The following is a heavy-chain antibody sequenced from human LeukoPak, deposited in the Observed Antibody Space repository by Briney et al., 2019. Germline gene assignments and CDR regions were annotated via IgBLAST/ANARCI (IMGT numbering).Heavy chain of an antibody. V-gene: IGHV4-61*05. Sequence: SETLSLTCTVSGGSIISSSYYWGWIRQPPGKGLEWIGYIYYSGSTNYNPSLKSRVTISVDTSKNQFSLKLSSVTAADTAVYYCARVIRATVTTGYGMDVWGQGTTVTVSS. J-gene: IGHJ6*02. CDR3: ARVIRATVTTGYGMDV. CDR1: GGSIISSSYY. CDR2: IYYSGST. D-gene: IGHD4-17*01.